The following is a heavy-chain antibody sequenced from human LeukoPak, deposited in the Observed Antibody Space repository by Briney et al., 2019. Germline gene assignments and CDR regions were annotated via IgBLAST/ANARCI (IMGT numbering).Heavy chain of an antibody. CDR3: VTNGGGDSGYGNFDY. J-gene: IGHJ4*02. D-gene: IGHD5-12*01. V-gene: IGHV3-9*01. Sequence: GGSLRLSCAVSGFTFDDYAMHWVRQVPGKGLEWVSGINWNSDSIGYAVRGRFTISGDNAKNSLYLQMNSLRVEDTALYYCVTNGGGDSGYGNFDYWGQGTLVTVSS. CDR2: INWNSDSI. CDR1: GFTFDDYA.